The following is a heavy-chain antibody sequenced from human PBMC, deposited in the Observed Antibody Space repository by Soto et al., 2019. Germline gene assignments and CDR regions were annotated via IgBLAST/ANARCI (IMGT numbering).Heavy chain of an antibody. Sequence: PETFSHTCTVSGGSMSSYYWSWIRQPPGKGLEWIGYIYCSGTTNYNPPLKSRVTISIDTSKKQFSLKLSSVSAADTAVYYCECYGAHRDLHSFPTRRSSDL. V-gene: IGHV4-59*01. J-gene: IGHJ2*01. CDR3: ECYGAHRDLHSFPTRRSSDL. CDR2: IYCSGTT. D-gene: IGHD2-15*01. CDR1: GGSMSSYY.